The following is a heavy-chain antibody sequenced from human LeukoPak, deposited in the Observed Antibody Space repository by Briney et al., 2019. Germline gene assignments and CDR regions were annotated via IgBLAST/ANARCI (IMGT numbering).Heavy chain of an antibody. V-gene: IGHV3-49*04. CDR2: IRSKGYGGTT. Sequence: GGSLRLSCITSGFTFGDYAMSWVRQAPGKGLEWVGFIRSKGYGGTTQYAESVKGRFTISRDDSKSIAYLQMNSLKTEDTAIYYCNGDYAYWGQGTLVSVSS. CDR3: NGDYAY. CDR1: GFTFGDYA. J-gene: IGHJ4*02. D-gene: IGHD4-17*01.